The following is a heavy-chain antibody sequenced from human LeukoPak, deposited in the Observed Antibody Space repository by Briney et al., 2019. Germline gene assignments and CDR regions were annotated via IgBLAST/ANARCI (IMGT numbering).Heavy chain of an antibody. D-gene: IGHD4-11*01. V-gene: IGHV3-7*01. CDR3: ARNQY. Sequence: GGSPRLSCTASGFTFSNSWMSWVRQAPGKGLEWVANIRQDGSEKYYVDSVKGRFTISRDNAKNSLFLQMNSLRAEDTAVYYCARNQYWGQGTLVTVSS. CDR1: GFTFSNSW. CDR2: IRQDGSEK. J-gene: IGHJ4*02.